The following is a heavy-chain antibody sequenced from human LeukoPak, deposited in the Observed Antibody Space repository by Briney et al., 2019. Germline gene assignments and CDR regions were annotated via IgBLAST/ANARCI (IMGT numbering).Heavy chain of an antibody. J-gene: IGHJ4*02. D-gene: IGHD1-26*01. V-gene: IGHV4-4*07. CDR1: GGSISGYY. CDR2: IYSSGSA. CDR3: AKSGGYGLIDY. Sequence: SETLSLTCTVSGGSISGYYWTWVRQPAGKGLEWIGRIYSSGSANYNPSLKSRVTMSLDTSKNQFSLRLNSVTAADTAIYYCAKSGGYGLIDYWGQGTLVTVSS.